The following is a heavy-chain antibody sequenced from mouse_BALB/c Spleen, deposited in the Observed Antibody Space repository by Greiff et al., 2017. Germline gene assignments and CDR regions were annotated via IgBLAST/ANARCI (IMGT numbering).Heavy chain of an antibody. Sequence: EVQLVESGPSLVKPSQTLSLTCSVTGDSITSGYWNWIRKFPGNKLEYMGYISYSGSTYYNPSLKSRISITRDTSKNQYYLQLNSVTTEDTATYYCARAALREAWFAYWGQGTLVTVSA. CDR2: ISYSGST. CDR3: ARAALREAWFAY. CDR1: GDSITSGY. V-gene: IGHV3-8*02. J-gene: IGHJ3*01.